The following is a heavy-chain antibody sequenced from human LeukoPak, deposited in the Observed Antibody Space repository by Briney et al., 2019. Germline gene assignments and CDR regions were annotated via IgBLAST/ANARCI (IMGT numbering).Heavy chain of an antibody. CDR3: ARGRWELPLDY. D-gene: IGHD1-26*01. CDR2: IYYSGST. Sequence: SGGXYWRWIRQHPGKGLEWIGYIYYSGSTYYNPSLKSRITISVDTSKNQFSLKLSSVTAADTAVYYCARGRWELPLDYWGQGTLXXV. CDR1: SGGXY. J-gene: IGHJ4*02. V-gene: IGHV4-31*02.